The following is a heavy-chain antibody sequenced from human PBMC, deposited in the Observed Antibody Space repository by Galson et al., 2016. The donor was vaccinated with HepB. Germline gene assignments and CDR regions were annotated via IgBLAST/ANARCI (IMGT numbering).Heavy chain of an antibody. CDR3: AKGGPGIAVPADL. Sequence: SLRLSCAVSGFTVSSDYMHWVRQAPGQGLEWVAVTSHDGSNEYYADSVKGRFAIPRDNPKNALYLQMNSLTAGDTAVYYCAKGGPGIAVPADLWGQGILVTVSS. CDR1: GFTVSSDY. V-gene: IGHV3-30*09. CDR2: TSHDGSNE. D-gene: IGHD6-19*01. J-gene: IGHJ5*02.